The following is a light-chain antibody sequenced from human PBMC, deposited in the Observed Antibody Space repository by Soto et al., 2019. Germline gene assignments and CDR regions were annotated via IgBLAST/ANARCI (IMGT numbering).Light chain of an antibody. CDR2: GAS. J-gene: IGKJ2*01. CDR3: QQYYKWPPET. Sequence: EIVMTQSPATLSVSPGERATLSCRASESVGSNLAWYQQKPGQAPRLLIHGASKRATGIPARFSGSGSGTEFTLTISSLQSEDFAVYYCQQYYKWPPETFGQGTNVEIK. V-gene: IGKV3-15*01. CDR1: ESVGSN.